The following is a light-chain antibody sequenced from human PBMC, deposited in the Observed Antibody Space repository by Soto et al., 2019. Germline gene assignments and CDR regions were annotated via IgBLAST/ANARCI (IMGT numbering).Light chain of an antibody. CDR2: GAS. Sequence: EVVMTQSPATLSVSPGERASLSCRASQSVTSNYLAWYQQRPGQAPWLLIYGASNRATGIPDRFSGSGSGTEFTLTISSLQSEDFAVYYCQQYNNWPLTFGQGTRLEIK. J-gene: IGKJ5*01. V-gene: IGKV3D-15*01. CDR1: QSVTSN. CDR3: QQYNNWPLT.